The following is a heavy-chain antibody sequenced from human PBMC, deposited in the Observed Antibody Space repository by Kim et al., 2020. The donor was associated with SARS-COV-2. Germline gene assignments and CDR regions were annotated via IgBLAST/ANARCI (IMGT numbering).Heavy chain of an antibody. CDR3: AKSGGGYCSSTTCPADS. V-gene: IGHV3-23*01. D-gene: IGHD2-2*01. Sequence: GGSLRLSCLASGFTFKNYAMTWVRQAPGTGLEWVSTISDNAVTSYSADSVKGRFSISRDNSKNTLFLQMSSLRVEDTAMYYFAKSGGGYCSSTTCPADSWGPGTLVTVAS. CDR2: ISDNAVTS. CDR1: GFTFKNYA. J-gene: IGHJ4*02.